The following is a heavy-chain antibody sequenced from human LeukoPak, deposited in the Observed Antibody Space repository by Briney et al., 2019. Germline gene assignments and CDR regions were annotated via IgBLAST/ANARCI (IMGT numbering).Heavy chain of an antibody. CDR1: GGSISSSSYY. J-gene: IGHJ4*02. Sequence: SETLSLTCTVSGGSISSSSYYWGWIRQPPGKGLEWIGTIYYSGSTYYNPSLKSRVTISVDTSKNQFSLKLSSVTAADTAVYYCARVLPGIAVAGTKYYFDYWGQGTLVTVSP. D-gene: IGHD6-19*01. CDR3: ARVLPGIAVAGTKYYFDY. CDR2: IYYSGST. V-gene: IGHV4-39*07.